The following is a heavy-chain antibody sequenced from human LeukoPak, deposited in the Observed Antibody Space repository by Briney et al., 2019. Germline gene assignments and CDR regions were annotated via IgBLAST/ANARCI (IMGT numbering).Heavy chain of an antibody. CDR3: VNGITATSG. CDR1: GFIFTNFW. Sequence: QTGGSVRLSCVGAGFIFTNFWMHWARQAPGKGLMWVSSIKTDGSSTSYVDSVKGRFTIYTDNAKHRPYLQMNRLRAEDTAIYYCVNGITATSGWGQGTLVTVSS. J-gene: IGHJ4*02. CDR2: IKTDGSST. D-gene: IGHD1-20*01. V-gene: IGHV3-74*01.